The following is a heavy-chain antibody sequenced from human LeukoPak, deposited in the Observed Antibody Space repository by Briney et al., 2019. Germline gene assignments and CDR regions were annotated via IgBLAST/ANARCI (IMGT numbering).Heavy chain of an antibody. CDR1: GGSISSYY. CDR3: ARMVDTAIGLRYFDL. D-gene: IGHD5-18*01. V-gene: IGHV4-59*12. CDR2: IYYSGST. Sequence: SETLSLTCTVSGGSISSYYWSWIRQPPGKGLEWIGYIYYSGSTNYNPSLKSRVTISVDTSKNQFSLKLSSVTAVDTAVYYCARMVDTAIGLRYFDLWGRGTLVTVSS. J-gene: IGHJ2*01.